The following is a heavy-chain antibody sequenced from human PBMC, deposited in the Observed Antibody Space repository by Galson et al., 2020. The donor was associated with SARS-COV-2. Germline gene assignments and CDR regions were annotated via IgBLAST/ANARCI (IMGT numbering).Heavy chain of an antibody. D-gene: IGHD2-15*01. CDR2: ISGSGGST. CDR3: AKLRASSGGTGLVDY. CDR1: GFTFSSYA. Sequence: GGSLRLSCAASGFTFSSYAMSWVRQAPGKGLEWVSAISGSGGSTYYADSVKGRFTISRDNSKNTLYLQMNSLRAEDTAVYYCAKLRASSGGTGLVDYWGQGTLVTVSS. V-gene: IGHV3-23*01. J-gene: IGHJ4*02.